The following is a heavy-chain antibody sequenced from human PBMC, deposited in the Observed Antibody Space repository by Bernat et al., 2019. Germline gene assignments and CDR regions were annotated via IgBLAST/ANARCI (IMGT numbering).Heavy chain of an antibody. CDR1: GFTFGNAW. D-gene: IGHD3-3*01. J-gene: IGHJ1*01. V-gene: IGHV3-15*01. CDR3: TPDTYYDFWTTSAM. Sequence: EVKLVESGGGLIAPGGSHRLSCVASGFTFGNAWMNWIRQAPGKGLDWVGRIKSKTDGETTDFAASVKGRFSISRDDSKDTLDLEMNSLQTQDTAVYYCTPDTYYDFWTTSAMRGQGALVTVSS. CDR2: IKSKTDGETT.